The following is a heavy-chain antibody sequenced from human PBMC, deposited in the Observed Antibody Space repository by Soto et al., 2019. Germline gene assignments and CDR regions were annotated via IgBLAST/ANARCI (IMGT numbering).Heavy chain of an antibody. CDR3: AKGNYDILTGSLGFFDS. V-gene: IGHV3-23*01. CDR1: GFTFSSYA. J-gene: IGHJ4*02. Sequence: PVGSLRLSCAASGFTFSSYAMTWVRQAPGKGLEWVSTISGSGGSTYYADSVKGRFTISRDNSKNTLYLQMNSLRAEDTAVYYCAKGNYDILTGSLGFFDSWGQGALVTVSS. CDR2: ISGSGGST. D-gene: IGHD3-9*01.